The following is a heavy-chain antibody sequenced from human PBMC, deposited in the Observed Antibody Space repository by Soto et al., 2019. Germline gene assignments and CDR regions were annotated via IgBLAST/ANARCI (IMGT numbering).Heavy chain of an antibody. CDR1: GYTFTSYG. Sequence: QVQLVQSGAEVKKPGASVKVSCKASGYTFTSYGISWVRQAPGQGLEWMGWISAYNGNTNYAQKLQGRVTMTTDTSTSTAYMEVRSLRSDDTAVYYCARDRMRIAAAGTRFMFYWGQGTLVTVSS. CDR3: ARDRMRIAAAGTRFMFY. CDR2: ISAYNGNT. V-gene: IGHV1-18*01. J-gene: IGHJ4*02. D-gene: IGHD6-13*01.